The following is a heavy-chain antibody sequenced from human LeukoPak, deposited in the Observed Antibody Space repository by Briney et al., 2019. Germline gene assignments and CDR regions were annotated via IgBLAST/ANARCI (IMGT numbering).Heavy chain of an antibody. CDR1: GYTFTSYG. V-gene: IGHV1-18*01. Sequence: ASVKVSCKASGYTFTSYGISWVRQAPGQGLEWMGWISAYNGNTNYAQKFQGRVTMTRDTSTSTVYMELSSLRSEDTAVYYCARDRDRMTTVVTGLAAFDIWGQGTMVTVSS. J-gene: IGHJ3*02. CDR3: ARDRDRMTTVVTGLAAFDI. CDR2: ISAYNGNT. D-gene: IGHD4-23*01.